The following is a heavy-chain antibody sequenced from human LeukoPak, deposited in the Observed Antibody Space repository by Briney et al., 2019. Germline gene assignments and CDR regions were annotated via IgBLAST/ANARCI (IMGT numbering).Heavy chain of an antibody. J-gene: IGHJ4*02. CDR3: ARAPYTTGRSFYFDS. CDR1: GFTFSSYN. CDR2: ISSGSSTI. V-gene: IGHV3-48*01. D-gene: IGHD2-2*02. Sequence: QPGGSLRLSCAASGFTFSSYNINWVRQAPGKGLEWVSFISSGSSTIYYADSVKGRFTISRDNAKNSLYLQMNSLRAEDTALYFCARAPYTTGRSFYFDSWGQGTLVTVSS.